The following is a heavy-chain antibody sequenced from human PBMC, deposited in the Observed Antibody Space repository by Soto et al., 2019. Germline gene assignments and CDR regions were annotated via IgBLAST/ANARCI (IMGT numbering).Heavy chain of an antibody. J-gene: IGHJ3*02. CDR2: ISGSGGST. CDR3: AKDLTMVRGKFGEDDVFDI. CDR1: GFTFSSYA. V-gene: IGHV3-23*01. D-gene: IGHD3-10*01. Sequence: EVQLLESGGGLVQPGGSLRLSCAASGFTFSSYAMSWVRQAPGKGLEWVSAISGSGGSTYYADSVKGRFTISRDNSKNTLYLQMNSLRAEDTAVYYCAKDLTMVRGKFGEDDVFDIWGQGTMVTVSS.